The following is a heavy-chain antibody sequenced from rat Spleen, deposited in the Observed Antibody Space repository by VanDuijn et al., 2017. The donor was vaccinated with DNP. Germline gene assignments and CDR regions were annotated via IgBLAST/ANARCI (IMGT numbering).Heavy chain of an antibody. CDR2: IIYDGGRT. D-gene: IGHD1-4*01. CDR1: GFTFSDYN. J-gene: IGHJ2*01. CDR3: TTLGTHFDY. Sequence: EVQLVESGGGLVQTGRSLKLSCAASGFTFSDYNMAWVRQAPKKGLEWVATIIYDGGRTYYRDSVKGRFTISRDNAKSTLYLQMDSLRSEDTATYFCTTLGTHFDYWGQGVMVTVSS. V-gene: IGHV5S10*01.